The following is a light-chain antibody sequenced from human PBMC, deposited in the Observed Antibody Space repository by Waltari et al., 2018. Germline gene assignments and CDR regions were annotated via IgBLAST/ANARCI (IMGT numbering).Light chain of an antibody. CDR2: AAS. Sequence: DIQMTQSPSSLSASVEDSVTITCRASQSISNYLNWYQHKPGKAHKLLIYAASSLQSGVPSRFRGSGYGTDFTLTITSLQPEDFATYYCQQSLNTLWTFGPGTKVEIK. V-gene: IGKV1-39*01. CDR1: QSISNY. CDR3: QQSLNTLWT. J-gene: IGKJ1*01.